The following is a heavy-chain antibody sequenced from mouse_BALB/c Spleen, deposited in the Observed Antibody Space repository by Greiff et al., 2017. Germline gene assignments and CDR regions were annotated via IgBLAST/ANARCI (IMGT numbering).Heavy chain of an antibody. CDR3: ARGTTVALDY. Sequence: LQQPGAELVKPGASVKMSCKASGYTFTSYNMHWVKQTPGQGLEWIGAIYPGNGDTSYNQKFKGKATLTADKSSSTAYMQLSSLTSEDSAVYYCARGTTVALDYWGQGTTLTVSS. J-gene: IGHJ2*01. D-gene: IGHD1-1*01. CDR1: GYTFTSYN. V-gene: IGHV1-12*01. CDR2: IYPGNGDT.